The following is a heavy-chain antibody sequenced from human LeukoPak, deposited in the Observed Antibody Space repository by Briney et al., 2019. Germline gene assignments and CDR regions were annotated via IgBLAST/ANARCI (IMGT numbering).Heavy chain of an antibody. CDR3: ARVSLDYYYGSGSYSLDY. Sequence: TGGSLRLSCAASGFTFSDYYMTWIRQAPGKGLETVAYISGSGSVIVYADSVKGRFTISRDNPQNSLYLQMNSLRAEDTAVYYCARVSLDYYYGSGSYSLDYWGQGTLVTVSS. CDR2: ISGSGSVI. J-gene: IGHJ4*02. CDR1: GFTFSDYY. D-gene: IGHD3-10*01. V-gene: IGHV3-11*01.